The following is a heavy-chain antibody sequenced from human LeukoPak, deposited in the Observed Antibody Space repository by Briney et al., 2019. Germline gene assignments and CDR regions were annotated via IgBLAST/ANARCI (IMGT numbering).Heavy chain of an antibody. D-gene: IGHD1-20*01. Sequence: SETLSLTCTVSGGSISSSSYYWGWIRQPPGKGLEWIGSIYHSGSTYYNPSLKSRVTISVDTSKNQFSLRLSSVTAADTAVYYCASLTRTMGFDPWGQGTLVTVSS. CDR2: IYHSGST. V-gene: IGHV4-39*07. J-gene: IGHJ5*02. CDR3: ASLTRTMGFDP. CDR1: GGSISSSSYY.